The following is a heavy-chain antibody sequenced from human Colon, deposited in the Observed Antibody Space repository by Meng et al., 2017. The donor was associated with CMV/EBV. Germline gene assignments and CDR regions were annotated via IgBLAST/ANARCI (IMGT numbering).Heavy chain of an antibody. J-gene: IGHJ5*02. V-gene: IGHV4-38-2*02. D-gene: IGHD3-10*01. CDR1: GYSISRGYS. CDR3: ARGMVRGVTPLLDWFEP. Sequence: SETLSLTCNVSGYSISRGYSWGCVRQSPGGGLEWVGSILHSGSTYYNSSLKRRVIISVETSKNQFSLNLKSVTAADTAVYYCARGMVRGVTPLLDWFEPWGQGTMVTVSS. CDR2: ILHSGST.